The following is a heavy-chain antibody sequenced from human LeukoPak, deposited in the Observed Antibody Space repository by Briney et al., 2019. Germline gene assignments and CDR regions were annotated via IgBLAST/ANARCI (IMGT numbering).Heavy chain of an antibody. V-gene: IGHV3-30*02. CDR1: GFTFSSYG. J-gene: IGHJ3*02. D-gene: IGHD2-2*01. CDR3: GSGSTSYDAFDI. CDR2: IRYDGSNK. Sequence: GGSLRLSCAASGFTFSSYGMHWVRQAPGKGLEWVAFIRYDGSNKYYADSVKGRFTISRDNSKNTLYLQMNSLRAEDTAVYYCGSGSTSYDAFDIWGQGTMVTVSS.